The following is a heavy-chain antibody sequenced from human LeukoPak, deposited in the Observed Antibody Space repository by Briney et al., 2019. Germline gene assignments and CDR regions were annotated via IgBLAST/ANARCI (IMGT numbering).Heavy chain of an antibody. CDR1: GFTFSDYS. V-gene: IGHV3-48*04. Sequence: QPGGSLRLSCAASGFTFSDYSMNWVRQAPGKGLGWVSYSFSVNTKYYGDSVKGRFTISRDNAKNSLYLHMDSLRAVDTAVYYCARGAYSSGWAYFDHWGQGTLVTVSS. D-gene: IGHD6-19*01. CDR3: ARGAYSSGWAYFDH. CDR2: SFSVNTK. J-gene: IGHJ4*02.